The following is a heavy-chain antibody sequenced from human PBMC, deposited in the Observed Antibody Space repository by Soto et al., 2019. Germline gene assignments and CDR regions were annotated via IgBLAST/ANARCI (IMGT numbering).Heavy chain of an antibody. D-gene: IGHD3-16*02. J-gene: IGHJ4*02. CDR1: GFTSSSYW. Sequence: PGGSLRLSCAASGFTSSSYWMHWVRQAPGKGLVWVSRINSDGSTTTYADSVKGRFTISRDNAKNTLYLQMNSLRAGDTAVYYCAKGPHRTRPYYFDYWGQGALVTVSS. V-gene: IGHV3-74*01. CDR3: AKGPHRTRPYYFDY. CDR2: INSDGSTT.